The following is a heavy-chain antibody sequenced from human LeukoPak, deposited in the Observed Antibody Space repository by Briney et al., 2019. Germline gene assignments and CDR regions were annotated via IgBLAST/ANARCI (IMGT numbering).Heavy chain of an antibody. D-gene: IGHD2-8*02. J-gene: IGHJ6*03. CDR3: ARGVQDIVLWVPRPKSYYMDV. Sequence: SETLSLTCAVYGGSFSGYYWSWIRQPPGKGLEWIGEINHSGSTNYNPSLKSRVTISVDTSKNQFSLKLSSVTAADTAAYYCARGVQDIVLWVPRPKSYYMDVWGKGTTVTVSS. CDR1: GGSFSGYY. CDR2: INHSGST. V-gene: IGHV4-34*01.